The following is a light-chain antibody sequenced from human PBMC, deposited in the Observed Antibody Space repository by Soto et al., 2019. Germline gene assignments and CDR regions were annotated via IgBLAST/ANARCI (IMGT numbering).Light chain of an antibody. V-gene: IGKV3-11*01. J-gene: IGKJ2*01. CDR1: QSVSSY. Sequence: EIVLTQSPATLSLSPGERATLSCRASQSVSSYLAWYQQKPGQAPRLLIYDASNMATGIPARFSGSGSGTDFTLTISSLEPEDFTVYYCQQRSNWPRTLGQGTKLEIK. CDR3: QQRSNWPRT. CDR2: DAS.